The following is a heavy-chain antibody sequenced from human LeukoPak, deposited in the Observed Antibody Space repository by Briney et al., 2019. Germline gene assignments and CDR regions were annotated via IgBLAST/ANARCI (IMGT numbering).Heavy chain of an antibody. Sequence: ASVTVSCKASGYTFSDYFMHWVRQAPGQGLEWMGWISPEGGDTHYPQRFQGRVTMTRDTSISAAYMELTSLSSDDTTVYYCARNYGHNSKYFDLWGQGTLVTVSS. V-gene: IGHV1-2*02. D-gene: IGHD4-17*01. CDR1: GYTFSDYF. CDR3: ARNYGHNSKYFDL. CDR2: ISPEGGDT. J-gene: IGHJ4*02.